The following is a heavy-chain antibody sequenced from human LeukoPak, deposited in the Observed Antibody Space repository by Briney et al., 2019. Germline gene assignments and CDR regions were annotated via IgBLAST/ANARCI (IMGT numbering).Heavy chain of an antibody. J-gene: IGHJ6*03. V-gene: IGHV4-38-2*02. CDR2: IYHTGTT. D-gene: IGHD3-3*01. CDR3: TRDDFGIKTDWEDYYYMDV. CDR1: GISVNSTYF. Sequence: PSETLSLTCSVSGISVNSTYFWGWIRQAPGKGLEWIGSIYHTGTTDYNPSLKSRATISIDTSKNQFSLNLRSVSAADTAVYYCTRDDFGIKTDWEDYYYMDVWGKGTTVTVSS.